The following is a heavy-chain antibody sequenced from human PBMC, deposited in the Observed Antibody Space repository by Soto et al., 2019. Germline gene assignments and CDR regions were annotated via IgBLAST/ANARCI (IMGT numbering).Heavy chain of an antibody. CDR2: ISAYNGNT. CDR1: GYTFTSYG. V-gene: IGHV1-18*04. J-gene: IGHJ5*02. CDR3: ARDQGSSSLKNNWFDP. Sequence: ASVKVSCKASGYTFTSYGISWVRQAPGQGLEWMGWISAYNGNTNYAQKLQGRVTMTTDTSTSIAYMELRSLRSDDTAVYYCARDQGSSSLKNNWFDPLGPGTLSIVSS. D-gene: IGHD6-13*01.